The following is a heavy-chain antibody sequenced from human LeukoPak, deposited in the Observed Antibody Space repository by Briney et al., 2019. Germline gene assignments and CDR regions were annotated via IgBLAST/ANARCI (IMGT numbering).Heavy chain of an antibody. V-gene: IGHV3-23*01. CDR3: AKLCSGGSCYWNY. CDR2: ISASGRTT. Sequence: GGSLRLSCAAAGFTFSSYAMSWVRQAPGKGLEWVSHISASGRTTDYADSVKGRFTISRDNSKNTVYLQMNSLRAEDTAVYYRAKLCSGGSCYWNYWGQGTLVTVSS. CDR1: GFTFSSYA. J-gene: IGHJ4*02. D-gene: IGHD2-15*01.